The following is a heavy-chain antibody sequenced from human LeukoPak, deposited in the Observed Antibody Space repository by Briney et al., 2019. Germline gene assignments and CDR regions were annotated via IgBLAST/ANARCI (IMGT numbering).Heavy chain of an antibody. V-gene: IGHV4-4*07. CDR3: ARDHLYSSGWFDP. D-gene: IGHD6-19*01. Sequence: SETLSLTCTVSGGSISSYSWSWIRQPAGKGLEWIGRIYTSGSTNYNPSLKSRVTMSVDTSKSQFSLKLSSVTAADTAIYYCARDHLYSSGWFDPWGQGTLVTVSS. CDR2: IYTSGST. J-gene: IGHJ5*02. CDR1: GGSISSYS.